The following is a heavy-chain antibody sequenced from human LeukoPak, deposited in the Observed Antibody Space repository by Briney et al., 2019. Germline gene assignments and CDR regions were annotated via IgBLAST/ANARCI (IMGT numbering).Heavy chain of an antibody. V-gene: IGHV3-53*04. CDR3: ARDKVVAAAMGYYYYGMDG. D-gene: IGHD2-15*01. Sequence: PGGSLRLSCAASGFTVSSNYMGWVRQAPGKGLEWVSVIYSGGSTYYADSVKGRFTISRHNSKNTLYLQMNSLRAEDTAVYYCARDKVVAAAMGYYYYGMDGWGQGTTVTVSS. CDR1: GFTVSSNY. CDR2: IYSGGST. J-gene: IGHJ6*02.